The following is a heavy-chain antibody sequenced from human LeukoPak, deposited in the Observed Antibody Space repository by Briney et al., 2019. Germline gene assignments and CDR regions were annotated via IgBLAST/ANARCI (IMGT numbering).Heavy chain of an antibody. D-gene: IGHD3-10*01. J-gene: IGHJ6*03. V-gene: IGHV4-61*02. CDR1: GGSISSGSYY. CDR3: ARGGSSPGYYYYMDV. CDR2: IYTSGST. Sequence: PSETLSLTCTVSGGSISSGSYYWSWIRQPAGKGLEWIGRIYTSGSTNYNPSLKSRVTISVDTSKNQFSLKLSSVTAADTAVYYCARGGSSPGYYYYMDVWGKGTTVTVSS.